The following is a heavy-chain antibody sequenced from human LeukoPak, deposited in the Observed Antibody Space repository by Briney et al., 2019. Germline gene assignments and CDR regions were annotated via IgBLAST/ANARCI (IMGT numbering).Heavy chain of an antibody. D-gene: IGHD3-10*01. J-gene: IGHJ4*02. Sequence: GGSLRLSCAASGFIFSSYWMHWVRQVPGRGLVWVSRINSDASSTTYADSVKGRFIISRDNAKNTVYLQMNSLRAEDTAVYYCARDWDYFGSGSYHYWGQGTLVTVSS. V-gene: IGHV3-74*01. CDR2: INSDASST. CDR1: GFIFSSYW. CDR3: ARDWDYFGSGSYHY.